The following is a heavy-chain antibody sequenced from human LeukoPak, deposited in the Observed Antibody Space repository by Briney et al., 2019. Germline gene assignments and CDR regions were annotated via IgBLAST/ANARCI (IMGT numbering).Heavy chain of an antibody. V-gene: IGHV1-46*01. Sequence: ASVKVSCKASGYTFTSYYMHWVRQAPGQGLEWMGIINPSGGSTSYAQKFRGRVTMTRDTSTSTVYMELSSLRSEDTAVYYCAREDVPYYFDYWGQGTLVTVSS. J-gene: IGHJ4*02. CDR1: GYTFTSYY. CDR2: INPSGGST. CDR3: AREDVPYYFDY.